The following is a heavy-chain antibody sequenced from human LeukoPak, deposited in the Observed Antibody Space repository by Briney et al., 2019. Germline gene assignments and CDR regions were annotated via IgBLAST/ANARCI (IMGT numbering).Heavy chain of an antibody. V-gene: IGHV4-59*08. CDR3: ARHNSGLGDAFDI. J-gene: IGHJ3*02. Sequence: SETLSLTCTVSGGSISSYYWSWIRQPPGKGLEWIGYIYYSGSTNYNPSLKSRVTISVDTSKNQFSLKLSSVTAADTAVYYCARHNSGLGDAFDIWGQGTMVTVSS. CDR2: IYYSGST. D-gene: IGHD3-10*01. CDR1: GGSISSYY.